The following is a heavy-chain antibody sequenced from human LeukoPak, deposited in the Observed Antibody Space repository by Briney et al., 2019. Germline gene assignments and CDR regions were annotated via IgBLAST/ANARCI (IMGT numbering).Heavy chain of an antibody. V-gene: IGHV4-34*01. D-gene: IGHD6-13*01. J-gene: IGHJ4*02. CDR2: IDHSGST. CDR1: GGSFSTYY. Sequence: PSETLSLTCAVSGGSFSTYYWSWIRQPPGKGLEWIGEIDHSGSTNYNPSLKSRVTISVDTSKNQFSLKLRSVTAADTAVYYCARDHSSSSEDYWGQGTLVTVSS. CDR3: ARDHSSSSEDY.